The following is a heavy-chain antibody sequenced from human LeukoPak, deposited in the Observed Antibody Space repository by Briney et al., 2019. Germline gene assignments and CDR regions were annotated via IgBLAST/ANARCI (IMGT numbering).Heavy chain of an antibody. CDR3: AKDGTYYDFWSGYFHPNFYFDY. D-gene: IGHD3-3*01. J-gene: IGHJ4*02. Sequence: GGSLRLSCAASAFTFSSYGMHWVRQAPGKGLEWVAFIRYDGSNKYYADSVKGRFTISRDNSKNTLYLQMNSLRAEDTAVYYCAKDGTYYDFWSGYFHPNFYFDYWGQGTLVTVPS. CDR1: AFTFSSYG. CDR2: IRYDGSNK. V-gene: IGHV3-30*02.